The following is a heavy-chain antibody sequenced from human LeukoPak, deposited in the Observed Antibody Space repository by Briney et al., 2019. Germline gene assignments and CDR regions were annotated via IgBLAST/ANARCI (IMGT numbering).Heavy chain of an antibody. CDR3: ARETAAGSAFDI. Sequence: SVKVSCKASGGTFSSYAISWVRQVPGQGLEWMGRIIPILGIANYAQKFQGRVTITADKSTSTAYMELSSLRSEDTAVYYCARETAAGSAFDIWGQGTMVTVSS. J-gene: IGHJ3*02. CDR2: IIPILGIA. V-gene: IGHV1-69*04. CDR1: GGTFSSYA. D-gene: IGHD6-25*01.